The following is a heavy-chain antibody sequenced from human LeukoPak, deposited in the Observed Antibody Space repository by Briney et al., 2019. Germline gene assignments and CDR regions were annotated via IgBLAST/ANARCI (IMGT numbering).Heavy chain of an antibody. D-gene: IGHD6-13*01. CDR3: ARHRAADPSDAFDI. CDR2: MHYSGST. J-gene: IGHJ3*02. V-gene: IGHV4-39*01. CDR1: GGSLSASSYY. Sequence: SETLSLTCTVSGGSLSASSYYWGWIRQHPGKGLEWTGTMHYSGSTYNNPSLKSRVTISVDTSKNRFPLKLSSLTAADTAVYYCARHRAADPSDAFDIWGQGTMVTVS.